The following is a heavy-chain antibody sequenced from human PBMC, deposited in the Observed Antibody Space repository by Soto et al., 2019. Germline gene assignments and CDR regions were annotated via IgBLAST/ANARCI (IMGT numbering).Heavy chain of an antibody. CDR2: IYYSGST. Sequence: SETLSLTCTVSGGSISSYYWSWIRQPPGKGLEWIGYIYYSGSTNYNPSLKSRVTISVDTSKNQFSLKLSSVTAADTAVYYCARVETNWFDPWGQGTLVTVSS. V-gene: IGHV4-59*01. CDR3: ARVETNWFDP. CDR1: GGSISSYY. J-gene: IGHJ5*02. D-gene: IGHD3-3*01.